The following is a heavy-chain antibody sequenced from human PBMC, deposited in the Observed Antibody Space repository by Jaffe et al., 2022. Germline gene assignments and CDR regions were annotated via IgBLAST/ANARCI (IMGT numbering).Heavy chain of an antibody. D-gene: IGHD3-22*01. Sequence: QVQLQESGPGLVKPSETLSLTCAVSGYSISSGYYWGWIRQPPGKGLEWIGSIYHSGSTYYNPSLKSRVTISVDTSKNQFSLKLSSVTAADTAVYYCARDVYDSGIEDDYWGQGTLVTVSS. CDR2: IYHSGST. CDR3: ARDVYDSGIEDDY. CDR1: GYSISSGYY. V-gene: IGHV4-38-2*02. J-gene: IGHJ4*02.